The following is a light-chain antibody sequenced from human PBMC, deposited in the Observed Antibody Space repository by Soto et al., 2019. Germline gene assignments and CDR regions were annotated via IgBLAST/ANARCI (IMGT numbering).Light chain of an antibody. V-gene: IGKV3-11*01. CDR1: QSVSSY. CDR3: QQRSNWPPKT. Sequence: EIVLTQSPATLSLSPGERATLSCRTSQSVSSYLAWYQQKPGQAPRLLIYDASNRATGIPARFSGSGPGTDFTLTISSLEPEDFAVYYCQQRSNWPPKTFGGGTKVDIK. CDR2: DAS. J-gene: IGKJ4*01.